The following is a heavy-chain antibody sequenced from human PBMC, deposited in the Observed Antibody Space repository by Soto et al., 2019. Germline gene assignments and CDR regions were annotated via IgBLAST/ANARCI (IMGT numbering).Heavy chain of an antibody. V-gene: IGHV4-31*03. CDR3: ARDPDNPPEHYGMDV. CDR2: IYYSGST. CDR1: GGSISSGGYY. J-gene: IGHJ6*02. D-gene: IGHD1-20*01. Sequence: TLSLTCTVSGGSISSGGYYWSWIRQHPGKGLEWIGYIYYSGSTYYNPSLKSRVTISVDTSKNQFSLKLSSVTAADTAVYYCARDPDNPPEHYGMDVWGQGXTVTVYS.